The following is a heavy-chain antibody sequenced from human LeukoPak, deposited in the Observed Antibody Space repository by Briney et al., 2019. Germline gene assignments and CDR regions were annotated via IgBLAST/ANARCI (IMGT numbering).Heavy chain of an antibody. CDR2: ISTSSSYI. Sequence: GGSLRLSCAASGFTFSRYSMNWVRQSPGKGLEWVSSISTSSSYIYYADSVKGRFTISRDNAKNSLYLQMNSLRAEDTAVYYCARGVSVVAGNDNWFDSWGQGTLVTVSS. CDR1: GFTFSRYS. J-gene: IGHJ5*01. V-gene: IGHV3-21*01. D-gene: IGHD6-19*01. CDR3: ARGVSVVAGNDNWFDS.